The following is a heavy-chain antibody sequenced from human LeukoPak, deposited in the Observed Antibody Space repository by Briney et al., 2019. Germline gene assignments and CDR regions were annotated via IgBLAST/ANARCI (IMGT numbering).Heavy chain of an antibody. CDR1: GFTFSSFA. CDR3: ARDASSFTDFDY. D-gene: IGHD6-19*01. CDR2: VSFDGSSG. Sequence: GGSLRLSCAASGFTFSSFAMHWVGQAPGKGLEGMAVVSFDGSSGYYAESVKGRFTISRDNSKNTLYLQMNSLRAEDTAVYYCARDASSFTDFDYWGQGTLVTVSS. V-gene: IGHV3-30*04. J-gene: IGHJ4*02.